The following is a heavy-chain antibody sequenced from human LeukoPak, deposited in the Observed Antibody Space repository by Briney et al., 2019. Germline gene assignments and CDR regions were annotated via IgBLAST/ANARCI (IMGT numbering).Heavy chain of an antibody. CDR3: ARLNPFYQGSGSYEFDY. D-gene: IGHD3-10*01. V-gene: IGHV4-59*01. J-gene: IGHJ4*02. Sequence: SETLSLTCAVSGGSMISYYWSWIRLPPGKGLEWIGNIYYSGSTSYNPSLKSRVTISVDASKNRFSLKVSSVTAADTAVYHCARLNPFYQGSGSYEFDYWGQGTLVTVSS. CDR2: IYYSGST. CDR1: GGSMISYY.